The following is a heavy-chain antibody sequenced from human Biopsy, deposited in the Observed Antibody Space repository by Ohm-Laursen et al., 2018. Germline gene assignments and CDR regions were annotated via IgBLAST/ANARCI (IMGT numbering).Heavy chain of an antibody. CDR2: IYNSEST. J-gene: IGHJ5*02. CDR3: ARRVSGSGRVDP. V-gene: IGHV4-34*01. D-gene: IGHD3-10*01. CDR1: GESSSGYF. Sequence: GTLSLTCAVNGESSSGYFWNWIRQPPGKGLEWIGNIYNSESTSTYYNLSLKGRVSISVDPSHNQFSLRLASVTAADTAVYFCARRVSGSGRVDPWGQGTLVTVSS.